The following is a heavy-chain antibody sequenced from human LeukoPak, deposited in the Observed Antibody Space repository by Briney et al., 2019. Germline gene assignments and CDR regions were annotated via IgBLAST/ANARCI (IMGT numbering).Heavy chain of an antibody. CDR3: ARGPPSLGYCSSASCGINY. V-gene: IGHV1-2*02. CDR1: GYTFTGYY. J-gene: IGHJ4*02. CDR2: INPNSGDT. Sequence: ASVKVSCKASGYTFTGYYLHWVRQAPGQGLEWMGWINPNSGDTNYAQKFQGRVTMTRDTSINTAYMELSRLRSDDTAVYYCARGPPSLGYCSSASCGINYWGQGTLVTVSS. D-gene: IGHD2-2*01.